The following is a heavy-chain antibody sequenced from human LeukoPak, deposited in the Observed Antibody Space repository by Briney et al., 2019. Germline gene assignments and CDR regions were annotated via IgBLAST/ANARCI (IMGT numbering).Heavy chain of an antibody. Sequence: GGALRLSCAASGFTFSSYWMSWVRQAPGKGLEWVANINQDGSQTYYVDSVKGRFTISRDNAKNSLYLQMNSLRAEDTAVYYCARRLFSSSWYFDYWGQGTLVTVSS. D-gene: IGHD6-13*01. V-gene: IGHV3-7*01. CDR3: ARRLFSSSWYFDY. J-gene: IGHJ4*02. CDR1: GFTFSSYW. CDR2: INQDGSQT.